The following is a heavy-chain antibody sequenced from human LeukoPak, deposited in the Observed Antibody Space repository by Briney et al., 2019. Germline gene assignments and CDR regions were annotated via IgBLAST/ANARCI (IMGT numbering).Heavy chain of an antibody. V-gene: IGHV3-23*01. J-gene: IGHJ4*02. Sequence: GGSLRLSCAASGFTFSSYAMSWVRQAPGKGLEWVSAISGSGGSTYYADSVKGRFTISRDNSKNTLYLQMSSLRAKDTAVYYCAKLWFGETTLYYWGQGTLVTVSS. CDR1: GFTFSSYA. CDR3: AKLWFGETTLYY. CDR2: ISGSGGST. D-gene: IGHD3-10*01.